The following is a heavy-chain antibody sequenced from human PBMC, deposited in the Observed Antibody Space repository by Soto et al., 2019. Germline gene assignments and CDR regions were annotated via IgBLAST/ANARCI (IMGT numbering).Heavy chain of an antibody. V-gene: IGHV1-8*01. CDR1: GYTFTSYD. CDR3: ARGVIRRGGAGGSGAPHYYYMDV. D-gene: IGHD3-10*01. J-gene: IGHJ6*03. CDR2: MNPNSGNT. Sequence: GASVKVSCKASGYTFTSYDINWVRQATGQGLEWMGWMNPNSGNTGYAQKFQGRVTMTRNTSISTAYMVLSSLRSEDTAVYYCARGVIRRGGAGGSGAPHYYYMDVWGKGTTVTVSS.